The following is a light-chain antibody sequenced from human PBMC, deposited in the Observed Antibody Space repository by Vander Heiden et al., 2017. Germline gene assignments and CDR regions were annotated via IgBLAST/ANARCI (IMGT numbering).Light chain of an antibody. J-gene: IGKJ1*01. CDR1: QSVNNNY. Sequence: EIVLTQSPGTLSLSPGERVTISCRASQSVNNNYLAWYQHKPGQTPRLLIDRASSRASGIPDRFSCSGSGTDFTLTITRLEPEDFAIYYCQRYGNSPAFGQGTKVEIK. CDR2: RAS. CDR3: QRYGNSPA. V-gene: IGKV3-20*01.